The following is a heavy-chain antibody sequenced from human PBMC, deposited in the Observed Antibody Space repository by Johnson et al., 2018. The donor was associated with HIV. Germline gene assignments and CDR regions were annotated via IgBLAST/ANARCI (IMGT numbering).Heavy chain of an antibody. V-gene: IGHV3-66*03. CDR2: IYSGGST. CDR3: ARDGRDLVTRGSFDV. CDR1: GFTVSSNY. D-gene: IGHD3-9*01. J-gene: IGHJ3*01. Sequence: VQLVESGGGLIQSGGSLRLSCAASGFTVSSNYMSWVRQAPGKGLEWVSVIYSGGSTYYADPVKGRFPISRDNSKNTLYLQMNSLRPEDTAVYYCARDGRDLVTRGSFDVWGQGTVVTVSS.